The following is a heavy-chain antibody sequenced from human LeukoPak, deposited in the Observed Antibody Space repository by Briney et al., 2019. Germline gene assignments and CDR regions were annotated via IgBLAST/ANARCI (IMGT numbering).Heavy chain of an antibody. J-gene: IGHJ4*02. CDR2: INPNSGGT. CDR1: GYTFTGYY. CDR3: ARDPTGTNPHLDY. V-gene: IGHV1-2*06. Sequence: ASVKVPCKASGYTFTGYYMHWVRQAPGQGLEWMGRINPNSGGTNYAQKFQGRVTMTRDTSISTAYMELSRLRSDDTAVYYCARDPTGTNPHLDYWGQGTLVTVSS. D-gene: IGHD1-1*01.